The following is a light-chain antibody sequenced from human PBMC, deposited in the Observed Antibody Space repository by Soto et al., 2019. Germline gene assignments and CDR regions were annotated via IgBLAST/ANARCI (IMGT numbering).Light chain of an antibody. Sequence: IVMTQSLATLSVSPGERATLSCRASQCVSSNLAWYQQKPGQAPRLLIYGASTRATGIPARFSGSGSGTEVTLTISSLQSEDFALYYCQQYNNWLYTFGQGTKLEIK. CDR1: QCVSSN. J-gene: IGKJ2*01. CDR3: QQYNNWLYT. V-gene: IGKV3-15*01. CDR2: GAS.